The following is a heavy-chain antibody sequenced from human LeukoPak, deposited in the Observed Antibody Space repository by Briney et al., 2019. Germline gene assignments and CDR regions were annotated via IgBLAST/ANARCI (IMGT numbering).Heavy chain of an antibody. Sequence: GGSLRLSCAVSGFTFSDHYMDWVRQAPGKGLEWVGRTRNKANGYTTICAATVKGRFTVSRDESKNSLYLQMNSLRTEDTAVYYCARGFRSFDSWGQGTLVTVSS. CDR3: ARGFRSFDS. CDR2: TRNKANGYTT. J-gene: IGHJ4*02. D-gene: IGHD1-14*01. CDR1: GFTFSDHY. V-gene: IGHV3-72*01.